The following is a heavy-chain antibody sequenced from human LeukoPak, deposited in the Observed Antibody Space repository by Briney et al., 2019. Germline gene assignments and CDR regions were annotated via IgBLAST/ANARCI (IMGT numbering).Heavy chain of an antibody. CDR3: ARRWRSLDSSGYYYAYYYMDV. Sequence: ASVKVSCKASGYTFTGYYMHWVRQAPGQGLEWMGWINPNSGGTNYAQKFQGRVTMTRDTSISTAYMELSRLRSDDTAVYYCARRWRSLDSSGYYYAYYYMDVWGKGTTVTVSS. J-gene: IGHJ6*03. V-gene: IGHV1-2*02. CDR1: GYTFTGYY. CDR2: INPNSGGT. D-gene: IGHD3-22*01.